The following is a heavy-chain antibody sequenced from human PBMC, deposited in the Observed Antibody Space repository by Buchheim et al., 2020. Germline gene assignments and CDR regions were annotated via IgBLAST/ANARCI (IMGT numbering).Heavy chain of an antibody. CDR1: GFTFSSYW. CDR3: ARGSTMITFGGGEVGDY. CDR2: IKQDGSEK. V-gene: IGHV3-7*03. Sequence: EVQLVESGGGLVQPGGSLRLSCAASGFTFSSYWMSWVRQAPGKGLEWVANIKQDGSEKYYVDSVKGRFTISRDNAKNSLYLKMNSLRAEDTAVYYCARGSTMITFGGGEVGDYWGQGTL. J-gene: IGHJ4*02. D-gene: IGHD3-16*01.